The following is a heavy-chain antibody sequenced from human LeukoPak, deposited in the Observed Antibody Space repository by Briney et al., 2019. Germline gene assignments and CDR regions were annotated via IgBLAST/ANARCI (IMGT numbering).Heavy chain of an antibody. J-gene: IGHJ3*02. CDR2: ISGSGGST. CDR1: GFTFSSYA. V-gene: IGHV3-23*01. Sequence: GGSLRLSCAASGFTFSSYAMSWVRQAPGKGLERVSGISGSGGSTHYADSVKDRFTTSRDNSKNTLYLQMNSLRAEHTAVYYCAKETVVVVAATPDAFDIWGQGTMVTVSS. CDR3: AKETVVVVAATPDAFDI. D-gene: IGHD2-15*01.